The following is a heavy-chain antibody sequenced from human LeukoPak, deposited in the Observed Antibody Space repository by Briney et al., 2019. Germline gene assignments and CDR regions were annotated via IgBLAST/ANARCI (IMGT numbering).Heavy chain of an antibody. Sequence: SVKVSCKASGYAFTSYGISWVRQAPGQGLEWMGGIIPIFGTANYAQKFQGRVTITTDESTSTAYMELSSLRSEDTAVYYCARLAYSSSSGLGDYWGQGTLVTVSS. CDR1: GYAFTSYG. V-gene: IGHV1-69*05. J-gene: IGHJ4*02. CDR2: IIPIFGTA. D-gene: IGHD6-6*01. CDR3: ARLAYSSSSGLGDY.